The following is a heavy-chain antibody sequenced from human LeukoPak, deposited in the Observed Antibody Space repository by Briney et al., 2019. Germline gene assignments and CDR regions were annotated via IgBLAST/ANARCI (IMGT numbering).Heavy chain of an antibody. V-gene: IGHV3-23*01. J-gene: IGHJ4*02. D-gene: IGHD3-10*01. CDR3: AKGRSGSGTFYSLVDF. Sequence: GRSLRLSCAASGFTFSSFAMSWVRQAPGKGLEWVSTISGSGGSTYYADSVKGRFTISRDNSKNTLYLQMNSLRADDTALYYCAKGRSGSGTFYSLVDFWGQGTLVTVSS. CDR2: ISGSGGST. CDR1: GFTFSSFA.